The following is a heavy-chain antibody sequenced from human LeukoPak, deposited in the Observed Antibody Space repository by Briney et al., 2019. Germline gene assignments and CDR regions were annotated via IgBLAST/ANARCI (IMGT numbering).Heavy chain of an antibody. CDR1: GGSIGSSSYY. J-gene: IGHJ4*02. CDR3: ARVRAIYVVVPAAILACVDY. D-gene: IGHD2-2*01. V-gene: IGHV4-39*07. CDR2: IYYSGST. Sequence: SETLSLTCTVSGGSIGSSSYYWGWIRQPPGKGLEWIGSIYYSGSTYYNPSLKSRVTISVDTSKNQFSLKLSSVTAADTAVYYCARVRAIYVVVPAAILACVDYWGQGTLVTVSS.